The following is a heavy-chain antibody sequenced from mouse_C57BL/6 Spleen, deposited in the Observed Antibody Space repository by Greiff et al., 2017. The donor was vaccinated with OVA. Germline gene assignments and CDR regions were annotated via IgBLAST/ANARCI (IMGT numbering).Heavy chain of an antibody. CDR2: IRLKSDNYAT. V-gene: IGHV6-3*01. Sequence: EVKLLESGGGLVQPGGSMKLSCVASGFTFSNYWMNWVRQSPEKGLEWVAQIRLKSDNYATHYAESVKGRFTISRDDSKSSVYLQMNNLRAEDTGIYYCTAYYYGSSGWYFDVWGTGTTVTVSS. CDR1: GFTFSNYW. CDR3: TAYYYGSSGWYFDV. J-gene: IGHJ1*03. D-gene: IGHD1-1*01.